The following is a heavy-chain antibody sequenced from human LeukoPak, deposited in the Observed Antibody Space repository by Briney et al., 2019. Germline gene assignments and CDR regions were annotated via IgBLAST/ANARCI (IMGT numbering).Heavy chain of an antibody. Sequence: ASVKVSCKASGYTFTSHAMHWVRQAPGQRLEWMGWINAGNGNTKYSQKFQGRVTITRDTSASTAYMELSSLRSEDTAVYYCARGHSSGWPRDWGQGTLVTVSS. CDR1: GYTFTSHA. V-gene: IGHV1-3*01. CDR3: ARGHSSGWPRD. J-gene: IGHJ4*02. CDR2: INAGNGNT. D-gene: IGHD6-19*01.